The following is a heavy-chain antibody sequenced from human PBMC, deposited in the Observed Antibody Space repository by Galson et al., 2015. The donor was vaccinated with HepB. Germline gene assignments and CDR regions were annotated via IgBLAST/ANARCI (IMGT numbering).Heavy chain of an antibody. CDR3: AKFKGPGSFRRYSFGS. Sequence: SLRLSCAASGFTFSTFAMGWVRQAPGKGLEWVSFISGSGTTIFYADSVKGRFTISRDNSKDTLYLQMNSLRAEDTALYFCAKFKGPGSFRRYSFGSWGQGTLVTVSS. D-gene: IGHD3-10*01. J-gene: IGHJ4*02. V-gene: IGHV3-23*01. CDR1: GFTFSTFA. CDR2: ISGSGTTI.